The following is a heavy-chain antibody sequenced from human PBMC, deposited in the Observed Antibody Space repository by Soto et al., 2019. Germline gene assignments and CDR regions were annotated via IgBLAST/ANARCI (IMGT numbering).Heavy chain of an antibody. V-gene: IGHV3-23*01. CDR1: GFTFSNYA. J-gene: IGHJ4*02. D-gene: IGHD2-21*02. CDR3: AQTCGVDCHSVFFY. CDR2: ISGGGGSS. Sequence: EVQLLESGGGLVQPGGSLRLSCAASGFTFSNYAMSWVRQAPGKGLEWVSGISGGGGSSYYADSVKGRFTISRDNSKNPLYLQLNSLRAEDTAVYYCAQTCGVDCHSVFFYWGQGTLVIVSS.